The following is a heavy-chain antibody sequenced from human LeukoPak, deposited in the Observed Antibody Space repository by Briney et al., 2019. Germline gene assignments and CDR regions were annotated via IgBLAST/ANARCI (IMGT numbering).Heavy chain of an antibody. CDR3: ARGRESLAAASYYGMDV. CDR2: INPNSGGT. V-gene: IGHV1-2*04. J-gene: IGHJ6*02. CDR1: GYTFTGYY. D-gene: IGHD6-13*01. Sequence: GASVKVSCKASGYTFTGYYMHRVRQAPGQGLEWMGWINPNSGGTNYAQKFQGWVTMTRDTSISTAYMELSRLRSDDTAVYYCARGRESLAAASYYGMDVWGQGTTVTVSS.